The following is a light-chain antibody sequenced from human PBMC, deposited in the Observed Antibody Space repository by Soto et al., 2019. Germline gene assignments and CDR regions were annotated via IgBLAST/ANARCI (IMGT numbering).Light chain of an antibody. CDR1: QGISSY. Sequence: AIRMTQSPSSLSASTGDRVTITCRASQGISSYLAWYQQKPGKAPKLLIYAASTLHSGVTSRFRGSGSGTDFTLAISCLQSEDYATYYCQQYYSYPVTFGGGTKVEIK. CDR3: QQYYSYPVT. CDR2: AAS. J-gene: IGKJ4*01. V-gene: IGKV1-8*01.